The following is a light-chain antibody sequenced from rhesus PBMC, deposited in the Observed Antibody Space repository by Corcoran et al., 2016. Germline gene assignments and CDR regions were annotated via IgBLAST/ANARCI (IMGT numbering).Light chain of an antibody. CDR3: SSFASGSDYI. V-gene: IGLV2-13*02. J-gene: IGLJ1*01. CDR2: GVT. Sequence: QAALTQSPSVYGSAGQSFSISCTGTSSDIGGYNRVSWYQQHPGKAPKLMIYGVTTRPSGVFDRFSGSKSGNTASLTISGLQAEDEAGYYCSSFASGSDYIFGAGTRLTVL. CDR1: SSDIGGYNR.